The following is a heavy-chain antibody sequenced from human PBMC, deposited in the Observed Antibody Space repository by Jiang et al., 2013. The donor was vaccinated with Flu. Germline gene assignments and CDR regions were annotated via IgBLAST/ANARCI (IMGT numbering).Heavy chain of an antibody. Sequence: KKPGASVKVSCKASGYTIIGSYMHWVRQAPGQGLEWMGWINPNSGDTTYAENFQGRLTLTRDASINTAYMILSRLRSDDTAVYYCGRDSAAAIDYWGQGTLVSVSS. J-gene: IGHJ4*02. D-gene: IGHD6-13*01. CDR1: GYTIIGSY. V-gene: IGHV1-2*02. CDR3: GRDSAAAIDY. CDR2: INPNSGDT.